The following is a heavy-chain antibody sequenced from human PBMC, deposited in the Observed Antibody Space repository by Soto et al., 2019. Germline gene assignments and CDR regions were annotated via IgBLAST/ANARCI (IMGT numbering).Heavy chain of an antibody. Sequence: EVQLVESGGGLVQPGGSLKLSCAASGFTFSGSAMYWVRQASGKGLEWVGRIRSKANSYATAYAASVKGRFTISRDDSKNTAYLQMNSLKTEDTAVYYCTGDRSDAFDIWGQGTMVTVSS. J-gene: IGHJ3*02. CDR3: TGDRSDAFDI. CDR1: GFTFSGSA. D-gene: IGHD2-21*01. CDR2: IRSKANSYAT. V-gene: IGHV3-73*01.